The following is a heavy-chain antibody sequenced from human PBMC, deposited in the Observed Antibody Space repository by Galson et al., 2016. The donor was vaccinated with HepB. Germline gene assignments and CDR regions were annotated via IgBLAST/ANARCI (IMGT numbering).Heavy chain of an antibody. CDR3: ARNIFYEYKLLPLYDNYDGMDV. D-gene: IGHD2-2*01. CDR1: GYTFTRCD. J-gene: IGHJ6*02. Sequence: SVKVSCKASGYTFTRCDINWVRQATGQGLEWLGWMNPDSGRTGSAQKFQGRVTMTRDTSTGTVYMELNSLTSEDTAVYYCARNIFYEYKLLPLYDNYDGMDVWGQGTTVIFS. CDR2: MNPDSGRT. V-gene: IGHV1-8*01.